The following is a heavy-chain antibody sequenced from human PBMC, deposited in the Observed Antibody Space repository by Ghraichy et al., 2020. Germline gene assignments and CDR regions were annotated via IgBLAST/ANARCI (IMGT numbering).Heavy chain of an antibody. CDR3: VMQWLERLFDH. J-gene: IGHJ4*02. V-gene: IGHV3-7*01. D-gene: IGHD6-19*01. Sequence: GESLNISCAASGFTFSRFWMSWVRQAPGKGLEWVANIKQDGSDTNYVDSVKGRFTISRDNTKNSLYLQKNSLRADDTAVYYCVMQWLERLFDHWGQGTLVTVSS. CDR2: IKQDGSDT. CDR1: GFTFSRFW.